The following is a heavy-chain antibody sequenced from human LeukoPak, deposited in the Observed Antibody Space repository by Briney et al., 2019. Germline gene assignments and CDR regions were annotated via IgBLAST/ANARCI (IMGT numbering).Heavy chain of an antibody. J-gene: IGHJ4*02. D-gene: IGHD5-24*01. Sequence: SVKVSCKASGGTFSSYAISWVRQAPGQGLEWMGTIIPIVGIANYAQKFQGRVTITADKFTSTAYMELSSLRSEDTAVYYYARDGEMATIYFDYWGQGTLVTVSS. CDR3: ARDGEMATIYFDY. V-gene: IGHV1-69*04. CDR1: GGTFSSYA. CDR2: IIPIVGIA.